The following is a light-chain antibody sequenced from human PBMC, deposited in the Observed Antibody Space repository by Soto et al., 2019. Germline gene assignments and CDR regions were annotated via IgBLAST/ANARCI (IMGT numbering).Light chain of an antibody. J-gene: IGLJ1*01. V-gene: IGLV2-14*01. CDR2: DVS. Sequence: QAASVSGSPGRSITISCTGTSSDIGGYNYVSWYQQHPGKAPKLMIFDVSNRPSGVSNRFSGSKSANTASLTISGLQAEDEADYYCSSYTSSGSYVSGTGTKVTVL. CDR1: SSDIGGYNY. CDR3: SSYTSSGSYV.